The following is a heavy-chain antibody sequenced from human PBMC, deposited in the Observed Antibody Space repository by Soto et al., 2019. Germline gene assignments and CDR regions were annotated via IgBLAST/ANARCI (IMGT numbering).Heavy chain of an antibody. CDR3: ARFMVAGSANAFDI. V-gene: IGHV4-4*02. D-gene: IGHD6-19*01. J-gene: IGHJ3*02. CDR1: GGSISSSNW. Sequence: QVQLQESGPGLVKPSETLSLTCAVSGGSISSSNWWSWVRQPPGKGLEWIGEIYHSGSTNHNPSPKSRATISVDKSKNQFSLKLSSVTAADTAVYYCARFMVAGSANAFDIWGQGTMVSVSS. CDR2: IYHSGST.